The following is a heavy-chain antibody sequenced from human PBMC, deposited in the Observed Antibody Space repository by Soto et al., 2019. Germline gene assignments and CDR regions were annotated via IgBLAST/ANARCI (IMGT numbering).Heavy chain of an antibody. D-gene: IGHD3-10*01. V-gene: IGHV4-39*01. CDR2: GSMYYSGST. CDR3: ARQDPHYYGSGNYSPHRPWFDP. J-gene: IGHJ5*02. Sequence: SETLSLTCTVSSGSISSSSYYWGWIRQPPGKGLEWIGSGSMYYSGSTYSNPSLKSRVTISVDTSKNQFSLKLSSVTAADTAVYYCARQDPHYYGSGNYSPHRPWFDPWGQGTLVTVSS. CDR1: SGSISSSSYY.